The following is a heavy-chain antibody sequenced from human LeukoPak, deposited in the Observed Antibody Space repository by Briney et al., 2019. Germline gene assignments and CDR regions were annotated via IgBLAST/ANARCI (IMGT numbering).Heavy chain of an antibody. CDR2: INEDGSTT. D-gene: IGHD1-26*01. Sequence: GGSLRLSCAASGFTFSRYWMHWVRQAPGKGLVWVSRINEDGSTTNHADSVKGRFTISRDNVKNTLYMEMNSLRAEDTAVYYCVRDLGGRSGHWGQGTLVTVSS. J-gene: IGHJ4*02. CDR3: VRDLGGRSGH. V-gene: IGHV3-74*01. CDR1: GFTFSRYW.